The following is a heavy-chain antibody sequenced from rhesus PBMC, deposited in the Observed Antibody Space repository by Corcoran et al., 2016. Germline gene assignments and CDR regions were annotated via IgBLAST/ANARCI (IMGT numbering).Heavy chain of an antibody. CDR2: ITYSGST. Sequence: QVQLQESGPGLVKPSETLSLTCAVSGYSISGYYWSWIRQAPGKGLEWIGYITYSGSTSYNPSLKSRVTSSRDTAKNQFSLKLSSVTASDTAVYYCARVSWNYVDYWGQGVLVTVSS. V-gene: IGHV4-122*02. J-gene: IGHJ4*01. CDR3: ARVSWNYVDY. D-gene: IGHD1-1-1*01. CDR1: GYSISGYY.